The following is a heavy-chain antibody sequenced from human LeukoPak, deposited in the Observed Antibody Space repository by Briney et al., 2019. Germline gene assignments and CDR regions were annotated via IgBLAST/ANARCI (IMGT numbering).Heavy chain of an antibody. CDR3: ARATYCTNGVCRIYGMDV. CDR2: IYYSGST. D-gene: IGHD2-8*01. CDR1: GDSISTYY. J-gene: IGHJ6*02. V-gene: IGHV4-59*01. Sequence: SETLSLTCSVSGDSISTYYWSWIRQPPGKGLEWIGYIYYSGSTNYNPSLKSRVTISVDTSKNQFSLKLDSVTAADTAVYYCARATYCTNGVCRIYGMDVWGQGTTVTVSS.